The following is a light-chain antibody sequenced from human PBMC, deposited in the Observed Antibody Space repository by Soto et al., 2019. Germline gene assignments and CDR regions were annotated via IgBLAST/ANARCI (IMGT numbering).Light chain of an antibody. CDR2: EGS. V-gene: IGLV2-14*02. J-gene: IGLJ1*01. CDR1: SSDVGSYNL. CDR3: CSFTTTSTHV. Sequence: QSVLTQPASVSGSPGQSITISCTGTSSDVGSYNLVSWYQQHPGKAPKLMIYEGSKRPSGVSNRFSGSKSGNTASLTISGLQAEDEADCYCCSFTTTSTHVFGTGDQGHRP.